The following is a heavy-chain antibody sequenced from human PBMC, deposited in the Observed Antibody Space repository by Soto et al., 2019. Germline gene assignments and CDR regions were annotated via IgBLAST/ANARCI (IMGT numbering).Heavy chain of an antibody. V-gene: IGHV3-23*01. D-gene: IGHD6-13*01. CDR2: ISGSGGST. J-gene: IGHJ6*03. Sequence: GGSLRLSCAASGFTFSSYAMSCVRQAPGKGLEWVSAISGSGGSTYYADSVKGRFTISRDNSKNTLYLQMNSLRAEDTAVYYCAKAAAPGYYYYYYMDVWGKGTTVTVSS. CDR3: AKAAAPGYYYYYYMDV. CDR1: GFTFSSYA.